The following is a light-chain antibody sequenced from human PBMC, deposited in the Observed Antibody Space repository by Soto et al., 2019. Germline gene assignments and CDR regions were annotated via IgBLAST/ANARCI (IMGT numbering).Light chain of an antibody. J-gene: IGKJ4*01. CDR3: QQYHKWPPFT. Sequence: EVGMTQSPATLSVSPGERATLSCRASQSVSSNLAWYQQKPGQTPRLLMYGASTRATGIPARFSGSGSGTEFTLTISSLQSEDFAFYYCQQYHKWPPFTFGGGTKVEIK. CDR1: QSVSSN. V-gene: IGKV3-15*01. CDR2: GAS.